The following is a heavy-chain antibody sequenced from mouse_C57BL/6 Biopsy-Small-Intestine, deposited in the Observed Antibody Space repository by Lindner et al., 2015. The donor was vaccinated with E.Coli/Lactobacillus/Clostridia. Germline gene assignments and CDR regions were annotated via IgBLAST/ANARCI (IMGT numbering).Heavy chain of an antibody. V-gene: IGHV14-2*01. Sequence: VQLQESGAELVKPGASVKLSCTASGFNIKDYYIHWVKQRTEQGLEWIGRIDPEDDETKYAPKFQGKATITADTSSNTAYLQLSSLTSEDTAVYYCARSSYDAFAYWGQGTLVTVSA. CDR2: IDPEDDET. D-gene: IGHD2-3*01. CDR3: ARSSYDAFAY. CDR1: GFNIKDYY. J-gene: IGHJ3*01.